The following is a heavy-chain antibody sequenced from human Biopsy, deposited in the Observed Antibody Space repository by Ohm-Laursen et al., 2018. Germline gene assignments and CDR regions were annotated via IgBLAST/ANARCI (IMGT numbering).Heavy chain of an antibody. J-gene: IGHJ6*02. CDR1: GYTFTSYY. V-gene: IGHV1-46*01. D-gene: IGHD5-24*01. CDR3: ARAGVGSDGTDSYYYGMDV. Sequence: GSSVKVSCKASGYTFTSYYIHWVRQAPGQGLEWMGVISPSGATTSFSQKFQGRMTTTRDTSTGTVYMDLNSLGSEDTAVYYCARAGVGSDGTDSYYYGMDVWGPGTTVTVSS. CDR2: ISPSGATT.